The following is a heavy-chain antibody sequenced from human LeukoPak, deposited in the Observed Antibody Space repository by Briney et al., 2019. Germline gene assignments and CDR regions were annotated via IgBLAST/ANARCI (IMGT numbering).Heavy chain of an antibody. CDR2: ISGSGGGT. J-gene: IGHJ6*03. D-gene: IGHD3-10*01. V-gene: IGHV3-23*01. Sequence: GGSLRLSCAASGFIFSSYAMSWVRQAPGKGLEWVSTISGSGGGTYYADSVKGRFTISRDNSQNTLYLQMNSLRVEDTAVYYCAKKGSPGYYYYYMDVWGKGTTVTVSS. CDR3: AKKGSPGYYYYYMDV. CDR1: GFIFSSYA.